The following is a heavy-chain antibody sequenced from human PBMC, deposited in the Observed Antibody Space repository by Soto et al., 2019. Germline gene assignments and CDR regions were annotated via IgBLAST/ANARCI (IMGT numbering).Heavy chain of an antibody. J-gene: IGHJ4*02. CDR2: IYYSGIT. CDR3: ARQTRYSGYSVWPPYYFDY. D-gene: IGHD5-12*01. CDR1: GGSISSSSYY. V-gene: IGHV4-39*01. Sequence: QLQLQESGPGLVKPSETLSLTCAVSGGSISSSSYYWAWVRQAPGKGLEWIGTIYYSGITYDNPSLKSRVTISVDTSKNQFSLRLGSVTAADTAVYYCARQTRYSGYSVWPPYYFDYWGQGILVTVSS.